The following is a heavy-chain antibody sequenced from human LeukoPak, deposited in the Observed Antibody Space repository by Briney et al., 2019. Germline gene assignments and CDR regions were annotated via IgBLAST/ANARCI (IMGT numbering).Heavy chain of an antibody. J-gene: IGHJ4*02. CDR2: IWYDGSNK. Sequence: GGSLRLSCAASGFTFSSYGMHWVRQAPGKGLEWVAVIWYDGSNKYYADSVKGRFTISRDNSKNTLYLQMNSLRAEDTAMYYCAKDLRPVVVVAATYDYWGQGTLVTVSS. CDR3: AKDLRPVVVVAATYDY. D-gene: IGHD2-15*01. V-gene: IGHV3-33*06. CDR1: GFTFSSYG.